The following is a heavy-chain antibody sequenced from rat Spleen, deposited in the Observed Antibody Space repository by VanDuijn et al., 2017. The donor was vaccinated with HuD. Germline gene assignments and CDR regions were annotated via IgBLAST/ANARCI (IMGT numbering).Heavy chain of an antibody. J-gene: IGHJ2*01. CDR3: ARLNSGYDY. V-gene: IGHV5-25*01. CDR1: EFTFSNYD. D-gene: IGHD4-3*01. CDR2: ITYDGSSI. Sequence: EVQLVESGGGLVQPGRSMQLSCAASEFTFSNYDMAWVRQAPTKGLEWVASITYDGSSIYYRDSVKGRFTISRDNAKSTLYLQMDSLRSEDTATYYCARLNSGYDYWGQGVMVTVSS.